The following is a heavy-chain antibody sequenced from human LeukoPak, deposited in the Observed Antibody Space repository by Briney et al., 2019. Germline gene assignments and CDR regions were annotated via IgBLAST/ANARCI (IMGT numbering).Heavy chain of an antibody. J-gene: IGHJ4*02. V-gene: IGHV3-30*19. CDR1: GFTFSNNG. Sequence: GGSLRLSCSASGFTFSNNGMHWVRQAPGKGLEWVAVISDDGGIKLYTDSVKGRFSISRDNSKDTMSLEMNSLRAEDTAVYYCARGPYRGAPDYLDYWGQGTLVTVSS. CDR3: ARGPYRGAPDYLDY. CDR2: ISDDGGIK. D-gene: IGHD1-14*01.